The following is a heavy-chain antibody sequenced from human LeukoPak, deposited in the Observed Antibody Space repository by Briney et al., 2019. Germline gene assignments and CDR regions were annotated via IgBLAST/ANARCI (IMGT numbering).Heavy chain of an antibody. CDR3: ARGVYYYGSGTADY. Sequence: SETLSLTCTVSGYFISSGYYWTWIRQPPGKGLEWIGYIYYSGSTHYNPSLKSRVTISIDTSKNQFSLKLSSVTAADTAVYYCARGVYYYGSGTADYWGQGTLVTVSS. V-gene: IGHV4-61*01. D-gene: IGHD3-10*01. CDR1: GYFISSGYY. J-gene: IGHJ4*02. CDR2: IYYSGST.